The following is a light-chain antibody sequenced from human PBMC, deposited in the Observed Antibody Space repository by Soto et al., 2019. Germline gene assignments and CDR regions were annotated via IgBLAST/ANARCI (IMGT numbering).Light chain of an antibody. CDR1: QSVSSAS. CDR3: HQYGNSPQT. CDR2: GAS. Sequence: TVLTQSPGTRALSGGERATVSCRASQSVSSASFAWYQQKPGQAPRLLIYGASSRATGIPDRFSGSGSGTVFTLTINILEPDDFAVYYCHQYGNSPQTFGQGTKVDI. V-gene: IGKV3-20*01. J-gene: IGKJ1*01.